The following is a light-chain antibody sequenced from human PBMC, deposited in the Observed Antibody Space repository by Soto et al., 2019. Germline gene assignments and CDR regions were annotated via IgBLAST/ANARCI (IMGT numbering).Light chain of an antibody. CDR1: QSVGSY. CDR2: DAS. CDR3: QQRSNWPRGT. Sequence: EIVLTQSPATLSLSPGERATLSCRASQSVGSYLAWYQQKPGQAPRLLIYDASNRATGIPARFTGSGSGTDFTLTISSLEPEDFVVYYCQQRSNWPRGTFGQGTKLEIK. J-gene: IGKJ2*02. V-gene: IGKV3-11*01.